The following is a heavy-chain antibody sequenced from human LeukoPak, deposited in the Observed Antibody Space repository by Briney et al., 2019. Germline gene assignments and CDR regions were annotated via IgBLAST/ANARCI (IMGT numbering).Heavy chain of an antibody. CDR3: ASQSLVDCSSTSCPNYYYYYMDV. CDR1: GGSISRDY. Sequence: QASETLSLTCSVSGGSISRDYWSWIRQPPGKGLEWIGEINHSGSTNYNPSLKSRVTISVDTSKNQFSLKLSSVTAADTAVYYCASQSLVDCSSTSCPNYYYYYMDVWGKGTTVTISS. J-gene: IGHJ6*03. V-gene: IGHV4-34*01. CDR2: INHSGST. D-gene: IGHD2-2*01.